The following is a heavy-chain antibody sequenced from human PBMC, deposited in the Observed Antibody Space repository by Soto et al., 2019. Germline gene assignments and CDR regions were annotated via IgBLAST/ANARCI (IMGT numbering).Heavy chain of an antibody. CDR2: INHSGSN. CDR3: ARGGSNDWQVAFDI. Sequence: QLQQWGAGLLKPSETLSLTCVVSGGSFSTYYYNWIHQSPGKGLEWIGEINHSGSNNYSPSLKSRVPMSLDTSKNQFSLKLTSVTAADTAVYYCARGGSNDWQVAFDIWGQGTMVTVSS. D-gene: IGHD3-9*01. CDR1: GGSFSTYY. V-gene: IGHV4-34*01. J-gene: IGHJ3*02.